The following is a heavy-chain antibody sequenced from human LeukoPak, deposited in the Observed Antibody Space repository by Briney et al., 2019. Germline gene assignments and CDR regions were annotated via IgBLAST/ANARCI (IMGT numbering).Heavy chain of an antibody. CDR2: IIPIFGTA. J-gene: IGHJ6*03. Sequence: SSVKVSCKASGGTFSSYAISWVRQAPGHGLEWMGRIIPIFGTANYAQKFQGRVTITTDESTSTAYMELSSLRSEDTAVYYWARESMSSWYSLHYYYMDVWGKGTTVTVSS. CDR1: GGTFSSYA. CDR3: ARESMSSWYSLHYYYMDV. D-gene: IGHD6-13*01. V-gene: IGHV1-69*05.